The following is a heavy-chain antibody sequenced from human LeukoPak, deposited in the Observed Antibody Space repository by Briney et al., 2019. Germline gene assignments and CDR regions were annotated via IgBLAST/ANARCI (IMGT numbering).Heavy chain of an antibody. CDR3: ARAGSSSWYYGY. V-gene: IGHV1-2*06. CDR2: INPNSGGT. Sequence: ATVKVSCKASGYTFTGYYMHWVRQAPGQGLEWMGRINPNSGGTNYAQKFQGRVTMTRDTSISTAYMELSRLRSDDTAVYYCARAGSSSWYYGYWGQGTLVTVSS. D-gene: IGHD6-13*01. CDR1: GYTFTGYY. J-gene: IGHJ4*02.